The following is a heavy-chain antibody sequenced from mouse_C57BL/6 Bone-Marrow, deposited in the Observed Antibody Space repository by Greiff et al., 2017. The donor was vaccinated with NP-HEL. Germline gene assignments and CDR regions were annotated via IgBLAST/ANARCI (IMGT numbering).Heavy chain of an antibody. Sequence: VQLQQSGPELVKPGASVKISCKASGYSFTSYYIHWVKQRPGQGLEWIGWIYPGSGNTKYNEKFKGKATLTADTSSSTAYMQLSSLTSEDSAVYYGAREYDPSYWYFDVWGTGTAVTVSS. D-gene: IGHD2-10*02. J-gene: IGHJ1*03. CDR2: IYPGSGNT. V-gene: IGHV1-66*01. CDR1: GYSFTSYY. CDR3: AREYDPSYWYFDV.